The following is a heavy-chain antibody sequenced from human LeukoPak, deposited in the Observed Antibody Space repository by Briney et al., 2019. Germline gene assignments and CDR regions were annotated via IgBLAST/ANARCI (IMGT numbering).Heavy chain of an antibody. V-gene: IGHV4-59*08. J-gene: IGHJ4*02. D-gene: IGHD3-3*01. CDR1: GGSISSYY. Sequence: SETLSLTCTVSGGSISSYYWSWIQQPPGKGLEWIGYIYYSGSTNYNPSLKSRVTISVDTSKNQFSLKLSSVTAADTAVYYCARAGGSGYPDYWGQGTLVTVSS. CDR3: ARAGGSGYPDY. CDR2: IYYSGST.